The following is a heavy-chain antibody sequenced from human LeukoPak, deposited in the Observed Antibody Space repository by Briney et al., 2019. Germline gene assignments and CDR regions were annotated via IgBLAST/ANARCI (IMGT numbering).Heavy chain of an antibody. J-gene: IGHJ1*01. V-gene: IGHV1-18*01. CDR3: ATDSIAAPGTEYFQY. Sequence: ASMKVSCKASGYTFTSYGISWVRQAPGQGLEWMGWISAYNGNTNYAQKLQGRVTMTTDTSTSTAYMELSSLRSEDTAVYYCATDSIAAPGTEYFQYWGQGTLVTVSS. CDR2: ISAYNGNT. CDR1: GYTFTSYG. D-gene: IGHD6-13*01.